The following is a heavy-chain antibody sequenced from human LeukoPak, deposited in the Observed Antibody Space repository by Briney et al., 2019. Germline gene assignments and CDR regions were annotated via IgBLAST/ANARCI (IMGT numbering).Heavy chain of an antibody. J-gene: IGHJ4*02. CDR2: ITGSSDTT. D-gene: IGHD2-2*01. CDR3: AKRRCTSTSCFLDY. V-gene: IGHV3-23*01. CDR1: GFTFSNYA. Sequence: GGSLRLSCAASGFTFSNYATGGARRAPGGGREGGSAITGSSDTTYYAHTMDGRFIITNDNSKNTVYLQMNSLRAEDTALYYCAKRRCTSTSCFLDYWGQGALVTVSS.